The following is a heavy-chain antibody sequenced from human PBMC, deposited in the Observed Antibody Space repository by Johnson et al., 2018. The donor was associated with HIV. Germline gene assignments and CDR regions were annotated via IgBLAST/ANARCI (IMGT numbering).Heavy chain of an antibody. V-gene: IGHV3-NL1*01. Sequence: QMLLVESGGGVVQPGKSLTLSCVASGLSFSNFGIHWVRQAPGKGLEWVSAISGSGGSTSYADSVKGRFTISRDTSKNTLYLQMNSLRVEDTAVYYCAKGADYADYEGAFDIWGQGTMVTVSS. CDR1: GLSFSNFG. D-gene: IGHD4-17*01. CDR3: AKGADYADYEGAFDI. CDR2: ISGSGGST. J-gene: IGHJ3*02.